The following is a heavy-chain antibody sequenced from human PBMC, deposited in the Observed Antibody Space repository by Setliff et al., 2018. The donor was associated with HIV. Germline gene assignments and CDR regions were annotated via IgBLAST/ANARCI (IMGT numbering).Heavy chain of an antibody. J-gene: IGHJ4*02. V-gene: IGHV4-34*01. CDR2: INHSGRT. D-gene: IGHD3-10*01. CDR3: ARGWLAPRRRPPPERLRSFES. CDR1: DGSFSDFY. Sequence: NPSETLSLTCAVYDGSFSDFYWSWIRQSPGKGMEWIGDINHSGRTNNNPSLKSRVTISVDTSKNQFSLKLNSVTAAETAVYYGARGWLAPRRRPPPERLRSFESWGQGTLVTVSS.